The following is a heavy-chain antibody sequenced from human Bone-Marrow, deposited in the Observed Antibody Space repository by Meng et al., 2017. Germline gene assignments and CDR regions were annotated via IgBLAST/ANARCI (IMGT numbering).Heavy chain of an antibody. V-gene: IGHV1-2*06. Sequence: VEWVQPGGEVKKPGAAVKVSCKASGYNFTGYYMHWVRQAPGQGLEWMGRINPNSGGTNYAQKFQGRVTMTRDTSISTAYMELSRLRSDDTAVDYCANWNDGLLNYWGQGTLVTVSS. D-gene: IGHD1-1*01. CDR3: ANWNDGLLNY. J-gene: IGHJ4*02. CDR2: INPNSGGT. CDR1: GYNFTGYY.